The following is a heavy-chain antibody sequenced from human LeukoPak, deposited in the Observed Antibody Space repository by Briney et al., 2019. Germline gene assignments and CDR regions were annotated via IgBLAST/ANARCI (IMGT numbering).Heavy chain of an antibody. J-gene: IGHJ4*02. Sequence: SETLSLTCAVSGGSINSNTYYWGWIRQPPGKGLEWIGSVYSSGSTFYNPSLKSRVAISADTSKNQFSLRLSSVTAPDTAVYYFARRSRSGFFDYWGQGTLVTVSS. CDR3: ARRSRSGFFDY. D-gene: IGHD3-10*01. CDR2: VYSSGST. CDR1: GGSINSNTYY. V-gene: IGHV4-39*01.